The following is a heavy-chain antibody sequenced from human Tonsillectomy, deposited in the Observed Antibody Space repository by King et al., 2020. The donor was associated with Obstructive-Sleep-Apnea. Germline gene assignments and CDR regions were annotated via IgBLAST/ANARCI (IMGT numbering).Heavy chain of an antibody. Sequence: VQLQESGPGLVKPSETLSLTCTVSGGSISSYYWSWIRQPPGKGLEWIGYIYYSGSTNYNPSLKSRITISVDTSKNQFSLKLSSVTAAYTAVYYCGREAKYFDWSTPDYYYYGMDVWGQGTTVTVSS. CDR1: GGSISSYY. D-gene: IGHD3-9*01. CDR3: GREAKYFDWSTPDYYYYGMDV. CDR2: IYYSGST. V-gene: IGHV4-59*01. J-gene: IGHJ6*02.